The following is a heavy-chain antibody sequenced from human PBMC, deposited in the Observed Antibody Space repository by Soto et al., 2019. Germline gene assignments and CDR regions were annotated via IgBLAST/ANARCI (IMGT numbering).Heavy chain of an antibody. D-gene: IGHD4-17*01. J-gene: IGHJ6*02. Sequence: SETLSLTCTVSGGSISSSGYYWGWIRQPPGKGLEWIGTIYYSGSTYYNPSLKSRVTISVDTSKNQFSLKLSSVTAADTAVYYCARQFSVYGDYAMDVWGQGTTVTVSS. CDR2: IYYSGST. V-gene: IGHV4-39*01. CDR1: GGSISSSGYY. CDR3: ARQFSVYGDYAMDV.